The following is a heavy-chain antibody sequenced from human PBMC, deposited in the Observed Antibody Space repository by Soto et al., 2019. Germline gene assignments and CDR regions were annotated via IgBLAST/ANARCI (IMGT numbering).Heavy chain of an antibody. CDR3: TTESQWELLSYYYYGMDV. V-gene: IGHV3-15*01. CDR1: GFTFSNAW. D-gene: IGHD1-26*01. Sequence: PGGSLRLSCAASGFTFSNAWMSWVRQAPGKGLEWVGRIKSKTDGGTTDYAAPVKGRFTISRDDSKNTLYLQMNSLKTEDTAVYYCTTESQWELLSYYYYGMDVWGQGTTVTVSS. CDR2: IKSKTDGGTT. J-gene: IGHJ6*02.